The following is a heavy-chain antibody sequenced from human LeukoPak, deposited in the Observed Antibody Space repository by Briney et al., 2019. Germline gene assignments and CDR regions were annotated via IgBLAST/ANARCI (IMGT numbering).Heavy chain of an antibody. CDR1: GLAFSASA. V-gene: IGHV3-48*01. CDR3: ARGRHHGFDI. CDR2: ISSSSSDI. Sequence: PGGSLRLSCAASGLAFSASAMNWVRQTPGKGLEWLSFISSSSSDIYYGDSVRGRFPISRDNAKNSLYLQMNSLRAEDMAIYFCARGRHHGFDIWGQGTTVTVSS. J-gene: IGHJ3*02.